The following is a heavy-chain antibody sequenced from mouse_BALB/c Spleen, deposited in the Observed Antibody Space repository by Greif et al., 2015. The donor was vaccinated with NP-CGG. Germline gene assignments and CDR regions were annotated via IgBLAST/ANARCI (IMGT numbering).Heavy chain of an antibody. CDR2: IDPENGNT. J-gene: IGHJ1*01. Sequence: EVQLQQSGAELVRPGALVKLSCKASGFNIKDYYMHWVKQRPEQGLEWIGWIDPENGNTIYDPKFQGKASITADTSSNTAYLQLSSLTSEDTAVYYCARKEYGNPWWYFDVWGAGTTVTVSS. D-gene: IGHD2-10*02. CDR1: GFNIKDYY. V-gene: IGHV14-1*02. CDR3: ARKEYGNPWWYFDV.